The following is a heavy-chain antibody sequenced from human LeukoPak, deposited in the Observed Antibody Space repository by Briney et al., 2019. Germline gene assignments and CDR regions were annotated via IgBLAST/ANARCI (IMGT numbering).Heavy chain of an antibody. CDR3: ARAVPAATPTTITDYMDV. J-gene: IGHJ6*03. D-gene: IGHD2-2*01. V-gene: IGHV4-34*01. CDR1: GGSFSGYY. CDR2: VNHSGST. Sequence: AETLSLTCAVYGGSFSGYYWSWIRQPPGKGLEWIGEVNHSGSTNYNPSLKSRVTISLDTSKNQFSLKLSSVTAADTVVYYCARAVPAATPTTITDYMDVWGKGTTVTVYS.